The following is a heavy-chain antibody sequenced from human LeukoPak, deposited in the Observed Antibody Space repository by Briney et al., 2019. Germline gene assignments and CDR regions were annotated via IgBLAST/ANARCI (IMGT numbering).Heavy chain of an antibody. CDR2: VYYSGNT. CDR3: ARDGEYQLLWGWFDP. J-gene: IGHJ5*02. D-gene: IGHD2-2*01. CDR1: GGSISSYY. V-gene: IGHV4-59*12. Sequence: SETLSLTCTVSGGSISSYYWSWIRQPPGKGLEWIGYVYYSGNTEYNPSLKSRVTISVDTSKNQFSLKLNSVTAADTAVYYCARDGEYQLLWGWFDPWGQGTLVTVPS.